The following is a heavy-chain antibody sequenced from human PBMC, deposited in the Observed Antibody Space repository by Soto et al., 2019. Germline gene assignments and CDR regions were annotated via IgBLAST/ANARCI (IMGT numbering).Heavy chain of an antibody. D-gene: IGHD1-26*01. Sequence: PSETLSLTCAVSGSSVSSAYYWVWIRQPPGKGLDWIATIYHDGSTYYNPSLKSRVTISLDMSKNQFSLQVRSVTAADTAVYFCAREAVGKSGTYYGSHHDNWGQGTLVTVSS. V-gene: IGHV4-38-2*02. CDR2: IYHDGST. J-gene: IGHJ4*02. CDR1: GSSVSSAYY. CDR3: AREAVGKSGTYYGSHHDN.